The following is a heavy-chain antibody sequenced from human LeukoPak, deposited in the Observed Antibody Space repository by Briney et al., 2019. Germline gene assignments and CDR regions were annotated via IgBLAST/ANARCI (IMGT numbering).Heavy chain of an antibody. D-gene: IGHD2-2*01. Sequence: GGSLRLSCAASGFAFGTHWMNWVRQAPGKGLEWVATTDEDGNKKYYVDSVRGRFTISRDNAKNSLFLQMNSLRAEDAAVYYCGRGVDRNTSPLDYWGQGTLVTVSS. CDR1: GFAFGTHW. V-gene: IGHV3-7*01. CDR3: GRGVDRNTSPLDY. CDR2: TDEDGNKK. J-gene: IGHJ4*02.